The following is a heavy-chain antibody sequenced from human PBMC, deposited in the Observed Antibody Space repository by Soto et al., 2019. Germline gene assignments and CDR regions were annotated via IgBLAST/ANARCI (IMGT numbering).Heavy chain of an antibody. CDR1: GGSFSGYGGSFSGYY. Sequence: PSETLSLTCAVYGGSFSGYGGSFSGYYWSWIRQPPGKGLEWIGAIFHGGSTNYSPSLKSRVTISVDTSKNQFSLKLSSVAAADTAVYYCASTYGGSYVVNFQHWGQGTLVTVSS. V-gene: IGHV4-34*12. J-gene: IGHJ1*01. D-gene: IGHD1-26*01. CDR2: IFHGGST. CDR3: ASTYGGSYVVNFQH.